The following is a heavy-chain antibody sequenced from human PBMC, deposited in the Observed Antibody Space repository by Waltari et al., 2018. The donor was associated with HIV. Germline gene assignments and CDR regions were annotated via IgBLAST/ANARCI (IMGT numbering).Heavy chain of an antibody. CDR3: ARDGRGVTGWYYYGMDV. J-gene: IGHJ6*02. D-gene: IGHD1-26*01. CDR1: GGPISRYY. CDR2: IYYSGST. Sequence: QVQLQESGPGLVKPSETLSLTCTVSGGPISRYYWSWIRQPPGQGLEWIGYIYYSGSTNNNPSHKSRVTRSVDTSKNQFALKLSSVTAADTGVYYWARDGRGVTGWYYYGMDVWGQGTTVTVSS. V-gene: IGHV4-59*01.